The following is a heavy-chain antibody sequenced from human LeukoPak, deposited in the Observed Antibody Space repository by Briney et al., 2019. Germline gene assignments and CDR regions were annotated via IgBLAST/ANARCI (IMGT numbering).Heavy chain of an antibody. D-gene: IGHD3-10*01. V-gene: IGHV1-2*06. CDR2: INPNSAAS. J-gene: IGHJ4*02. CDR3: ARDFYGSRPGAFDY. Sequence: ASVTVSCKASGYSFSGHYIHWVRQAPGQGLEWMGRINPNSAASHCAQKFQDRVTMTSDTSISMAYMELRSLRSDDTAVYYCARDFYGSRPGAFDYWGQGTLITVSS. CDR1: GYSFSGHY.